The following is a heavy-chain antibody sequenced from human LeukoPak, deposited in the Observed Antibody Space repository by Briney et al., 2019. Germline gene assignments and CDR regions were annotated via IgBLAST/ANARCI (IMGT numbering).Heavy chain of an antibody. CDR2: ISAYNGNT. V-gene: IGHV1-18*01. D-gene: IGHD5-12*01. Sequence: GASVKVCCKASGYTFTSYGISWVRQAPGQGLEWMGWISAYNGNTNYAQKLQGRVTMTTDTSTSTAYMELRSLRSDDTAVYYCARATSGYSGYGVEWIRFQGDVDYWGQGTLVTVSS. CDR3: ARATSGYSGYGVEWIRFQGDVDY. J-gene: IGHJ4*02. CDR1: GYTFTSYG.